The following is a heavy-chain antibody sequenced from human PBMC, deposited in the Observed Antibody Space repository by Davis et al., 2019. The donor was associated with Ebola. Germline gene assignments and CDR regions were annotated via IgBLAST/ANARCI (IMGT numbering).Heavy chain of an antibody. CDR3: ASLRTIFGEVITPYFDY. V-gene: IGHV4-59*08. D-gene: IGHD3-3*01. CDR2: IYYSGST. J-gene: IGHJ4*02. Sequence: SETLSLTCTVSGGSISSYYWSWIRQPPGKGLEWIGYIYYSGSTNYNPSLKSRVTISVDTSKNQFSLKLSSVTAADTAVYYCASLRTIFGEVITPYFDYWGQGTLVTVSS. CDR1: GGSISSYY.